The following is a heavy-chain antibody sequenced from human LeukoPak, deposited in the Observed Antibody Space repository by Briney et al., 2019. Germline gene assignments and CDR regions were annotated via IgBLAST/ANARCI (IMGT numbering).Heavy chain of an antibody. J-gene: IGHJ4*02. CDR3: ARAGRSTSRNYFDY. D-gene: IGHD2-2*01. CDR1: GFSFSSYW. CDR2: IKSDGGST. Sequence: GGSLRLSCAASGFSFSSYWMHWVRQAPGKGLVWVSRIKSDGGSTTYADSVKGRFTISRDNSKNTLYLQMNSLRAEDTAVYYCARAGRSTSRNYFDYWGQGTLVTVSS. V-gene: IGHV3-74*01.